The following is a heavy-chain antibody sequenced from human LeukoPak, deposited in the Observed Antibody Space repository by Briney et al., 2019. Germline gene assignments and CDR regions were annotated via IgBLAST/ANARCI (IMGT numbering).Heavy chain of an antibody. CDR3: TRDALFGSGRTHLDF. J-gene: IGHJ4*02. V-gene: IGHV3-7*04. D-gene: IGHD3-10*01. CDR1: EFTFNRYW. CDR2: IKHDGSEA. Sequence: PGGSLRLSCAASEFTFNRYWMSRVRQAPGKGLEWVANIKHDGSEARYVDSVKGRFTISRDNAKNSQSLQMNSLNVDDTGVYFCTRDALFGSGRTHLDFWSQGTLVSVSS.